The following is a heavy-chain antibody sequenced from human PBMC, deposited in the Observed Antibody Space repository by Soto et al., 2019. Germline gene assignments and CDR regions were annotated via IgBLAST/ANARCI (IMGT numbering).Heavy chain of an antibody. V-gene: IGHV1-69*01. D-gene: IGHD3-22*01. CDR2: IIPIFRAA. CDR3: ARDSRNKFYDSSGYFDY. Sequence: QVQLVQSGAEVNKPGSSAKVSCTASGGTFTNSAISWVRQAPGQGLEWMGVIIPIFRAANYAHRFQGRVTITADESTSTAYMELSSLTSEDTAVYYCARDSRNKFYDSSGYFDYWRQGTPVTVSS. CDR1: GGTFTNSA. J-gene: IGHJ4*01.